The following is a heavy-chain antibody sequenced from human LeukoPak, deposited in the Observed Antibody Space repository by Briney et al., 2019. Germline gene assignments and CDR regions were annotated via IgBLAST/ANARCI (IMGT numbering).Heavy chain of an antibody. V-gene: IGHV1-69*13. CDR3: ARVRYFDWLSRPFDY. D-gene: IGHD3-9*01. CDR2: IIPIFGTA. CDR1: GGTFSSYA. Sequence: GASVKVSCKASGGTFSSYAISWVRQAPGQGLEWMGGIIPIFGTANYAQKFQGRVTITADESTSTAYMELSSLRSEDTAVYYCARVRYFDWLSRPFDYWGQGTLVTVSS. J-gene: IGHJ4*02.